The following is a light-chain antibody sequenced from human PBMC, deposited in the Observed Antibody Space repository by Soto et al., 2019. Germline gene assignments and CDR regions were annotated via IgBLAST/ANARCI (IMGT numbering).Light chain of an antibody. J-gene: IGKJ2*01. CDR3: MQALQTGYT. Sequence: DIVMTQSPISLPVTPGEPASISCRSSQSLLDSDGYNYLDWYLQKPGQSPQLLIYLGSNRATGVPDRFSGSGSGIDFTLKISRVEAEDVGVYYCMQALQTGYTFGQGTKLEIK. CDR1: QSLLDSDGYNY. V-gene: IGKV2-28*01. CDR2: LGS.